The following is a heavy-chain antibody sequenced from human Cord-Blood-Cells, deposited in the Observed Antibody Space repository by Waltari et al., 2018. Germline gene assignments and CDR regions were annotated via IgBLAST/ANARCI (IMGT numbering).Heavy chain of an antibody. V-gene: IGHV4-39*01. D-gene: IGHD4-17*01. CDR3: ASRLIYGDYVGPDY. J-gene: IGHJ4*02. CDR2: IYCSGST. CDR1: GGSISSSSYS. Sequence: QLQLQESGPGLVKPSETLSLTCTVSGGSISSSSYSWGWIRQPPGKGLEWIGSIYCSGSTYYNPSLKSRVTISVDTSKNQFSLKLSSVTAADTAVYYCASRLIYGDYVGPDYWGQGTLVTVSS.